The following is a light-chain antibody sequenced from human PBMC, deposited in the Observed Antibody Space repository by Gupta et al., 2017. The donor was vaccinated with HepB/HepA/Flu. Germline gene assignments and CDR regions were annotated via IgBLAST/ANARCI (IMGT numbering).Light chain of an antibody. Sequence: EIVLTQSPATLSLSPGERATLSCRASESIRYYLGWYQQKPGQAPRLVIDDASNRAPGIPASFSGRGSGTDFTLTISSLEPVDFAVYYCQQRSKWPLTFGGGTKVEIK. CDR1: ESIRYY. J-gene: IGKJ4*01. CDR2: DAS. CDR3: QQRSKWPLT. V-gene: IGKV3-11*01.